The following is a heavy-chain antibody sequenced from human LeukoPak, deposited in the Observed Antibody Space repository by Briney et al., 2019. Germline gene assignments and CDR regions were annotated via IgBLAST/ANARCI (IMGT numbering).Heavy chain of an antibody. V-gene: IGHV1-69*06. CDR2: IIPIFGTA. D-gene: IGHD6-13*01. CDR3: ASGTIATVAYHFQY. CDR1: GGTFSSYA. J-gene: IGHJ4*02. Sequence: SVKVSCKASGGTFSSYAISWVRQAPGQGLEWMGGIIPIFGTASYAQKFQDRVTITADKSTSTAYMELSSLRSEDTAVYYCASGTIATVAYHFQYWGQGTLVTVSS.